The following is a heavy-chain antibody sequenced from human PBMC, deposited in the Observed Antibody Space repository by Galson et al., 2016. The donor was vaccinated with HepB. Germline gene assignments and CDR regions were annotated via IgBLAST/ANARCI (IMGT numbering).Heavy chain of an antibody. D-gene: IGHD3-10*01. J-gene: IGHJ4*01. CDR3: ARGPGTVYYGSGTYSIFDS. CDR1: RDSFGSFA. V-gene: IGHV1-69*13. CDR2: IIPRFGIP. Sequence: SVKVSCKATRDSFGSFAFSWVRQAPGQGLEWVGGIIPRFGIPKSAPRFRDRLTITADESSNTVFMELSSLRFDDTALYYCARGPGTVYYGSGTYSIFDSWGLGTVVSVSS.